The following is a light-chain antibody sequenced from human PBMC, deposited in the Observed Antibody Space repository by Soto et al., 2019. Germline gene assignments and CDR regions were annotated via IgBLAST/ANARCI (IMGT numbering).Light chain of an antibody. CDR3: SSYAGSNNVV. J-gene: IGLJ2*01. Sequence: QSALTQPPSASGSPGQSVTISCTGTSSDVGGYNYVSWYQHHPGKAPKFMIYDVSKRPSGVPDRFSGSKSGNTASLTVSGLQAEDEADYYFSSYAGSNNVVFGGGTKLTVL. CDR1: SSDVGGYNY. V-gene: IGLV2-8*01. CDR2: DVS.